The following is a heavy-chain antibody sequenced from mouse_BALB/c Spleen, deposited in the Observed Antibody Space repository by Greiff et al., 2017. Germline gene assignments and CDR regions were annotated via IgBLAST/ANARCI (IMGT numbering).Heavy chain of an antibody. Sequence: EVMLVESGGGLVQPGGSRKLSCAASGFTFSDYGMAWVRQAPGKGPEWVAFISNLAYSIYYADTVTGRFTISRENAKNTLYLEMSSLRSEDTAMYYCARSMITTVYYAMDYWGQGTSVTVSS. CDR1: GFTFSDYG. J-gene: IGHJ4*01. D-gene: IGHD2-4*01. CDR3: ARSMITTVYYAMDY. V-gene: IGHV5-15*02. CDR2: ISNLAYSI.